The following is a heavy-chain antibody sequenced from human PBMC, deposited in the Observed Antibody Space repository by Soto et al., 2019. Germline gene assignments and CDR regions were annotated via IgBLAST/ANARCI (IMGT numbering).Heavy chain of an antibody. J-gene: IGHJ5*02. CDR1: GGAVSSGTYY. CDR3: TRGPPRVQWFDP. V-gene: IGHV4-61*01. CDR2: IYFTGST. Sequence: SETLSLTCTVSGGAVSSGTYYWSWIRQPPGKGLEWIGHIYFTGSTNYNPSLKSRVIMSLDTSRNQFSLKLSSVTAADTAVYYCTRGPPRVQWFDPWGLGTLVTVSS.